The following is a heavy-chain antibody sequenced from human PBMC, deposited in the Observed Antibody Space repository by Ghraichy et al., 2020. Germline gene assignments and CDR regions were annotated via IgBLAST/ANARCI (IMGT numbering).Heavy chain of an antibody. CDR3: ARVCRNRRCRPVDY. V-gene: IGHV4-34*01. CDR1: GGSFSGYY. CDR2: INHSGST. D-gene: IGHD1-14*01. Sequence: SETLSLTCAVYGGSFSGYYWSWIRQPPGKGLEWIGEINHSGSTNYNPSLKSRVTISVDTSKNQFSLKLSSVTAADTAVYYCARVCRNRRCRPVDYWGQGTLVTVSS. J-gene: IGHJ4*02.